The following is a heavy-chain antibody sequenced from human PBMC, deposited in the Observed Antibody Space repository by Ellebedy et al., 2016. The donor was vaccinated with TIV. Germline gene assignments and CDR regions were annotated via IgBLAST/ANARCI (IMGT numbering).Heavy chain of an antibody. J-gene: IGHJ3*02. Sequence: GSLRLSXTVSGDSISSYYWTWIRQSPGKGLEWIGYIYYSGSTNYNPSLKSRVTISIDTSKNQFSLKLSSVTAADTAVYYCAKDGAVRGVHDAFDIWGQGTMVTVSS. CDR1: GDSISSYY. V-gene: IGHV4-59*01. CDR2: IYYSGST. D-gene: IGHD3-10*01. CDR3: AKDGAVRGVHDAFDI.